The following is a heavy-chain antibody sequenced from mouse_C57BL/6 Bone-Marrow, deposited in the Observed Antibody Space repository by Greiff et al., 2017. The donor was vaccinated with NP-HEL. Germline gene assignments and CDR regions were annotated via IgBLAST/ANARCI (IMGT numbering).Heavy chain of an antibody. Sequence: QVHVKQSGAELVRPGASVTLSCKASGYTFTDYEMHWVKQTPVHGLEWIGAIDPETGGTAYNQKFKGKAILTADKSSSTAYMELRSLTSEDSAVYYSLTGPLYYFDYWGQGTTLTVSS. CDR1: GYTFTDYE. CDR3: LTGPLYYFDY. D-gene: IGHD4-1*01. CDR2: IDPETGGT. V-gene: IGHV1-15*01. J-gene: IGHJ2*01.